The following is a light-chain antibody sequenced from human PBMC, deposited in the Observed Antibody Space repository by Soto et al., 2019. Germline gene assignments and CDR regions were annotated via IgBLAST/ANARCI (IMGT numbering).Light chain of an antibody. J-gene: IGKJ2*01. CDR2: GAS. CDR3: QQHSSYPYT. V-gene: IGKV1-9*01. CDR1: QGISSY. Sequence: DIQLTQSPSFLSASVGDRGTITCRASQGISSYLSWYQQKPGKAPKLLIYGASTLPSGVPSRFSGSGAGTEFTLTISRLQPEDFAAYYCQQHSSYPYTFGQGTKLEIK.